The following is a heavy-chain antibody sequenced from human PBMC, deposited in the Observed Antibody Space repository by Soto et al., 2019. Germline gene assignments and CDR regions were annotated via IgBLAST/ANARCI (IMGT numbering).Heavy chain of an antibody. V-gene: IGHV3-23*01. D-gene: IGHD3-3*01. Sequence: EVRLLESGGGLVQPGGSLRLSCAASGLTVGSSAMTWVRQAPGKGLEWISSLSGDGKATYYADSVKGRFTISRDISKNTLFLQMDSLRVKDTAIYFCARITRSWGQGTRVTVSS. J-gene: IGHJ5*02. CDR1: GLTVGSSA. CDR2: LSGDGKAT. CDR3: ARITRS.